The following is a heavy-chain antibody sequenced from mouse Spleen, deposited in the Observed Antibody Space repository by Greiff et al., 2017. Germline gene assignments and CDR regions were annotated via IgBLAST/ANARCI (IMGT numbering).Heavy chain of an antibody. Sequence: EVQLQESGPELVKPGASVKISCKASGYSFTDYNMNWVKQSNGKSLEWIGVINPNYGTTSYNQKFKGKATLTVDQSSSTAYMQLNSLTSEDSAVYYCARGGLFYYYGSSYAMDYWGQGTSVTVSS. V-gene: IGHV1-39*01. CDR1: GYSFTDYN. CDR2: INPNYGTT. CDR3: ARGGLFYYYGSSYAMDY. D-gene: IGHD1-1*01. J-gene: IGHJ4*01.